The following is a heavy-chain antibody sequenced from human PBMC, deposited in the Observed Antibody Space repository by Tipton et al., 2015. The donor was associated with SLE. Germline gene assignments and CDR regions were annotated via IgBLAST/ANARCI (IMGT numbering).Heavy chain of an antibody. V-gene: IGHV4-59*01. J-gene: IGHJ4*02. CDR2: IYYSGST. Sequence: TLSLTCTVSGGSISSYYWGWIRQPPGKGLEWIGYIYYSGSTNYNPSLKSRVTISVDTSNNQFSLRLSSVTAADTAVYYCASAQWDANIYFDYWGQGTLVTVSS. CDR1: GGSISSYY. CDR3: ASAQWDANIYFDY. D-gene: IGHD1-26*01.